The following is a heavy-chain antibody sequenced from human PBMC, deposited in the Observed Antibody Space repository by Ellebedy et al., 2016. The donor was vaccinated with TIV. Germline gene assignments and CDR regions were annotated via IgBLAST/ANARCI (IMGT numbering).Heavy chain of an antibody. CDR3: AKDPGGLTTMTTPD. Sequence: GESLKISXAASGFNFISYSMKWVRQAPGKGLEWVSSISSSSSYLYYGDSVKGRFTISRDNAKNSLYLQMDSLRAEDTAVYYCAKDPGGLTTMTTPDWGQGTLVTVSS. V-gene: IGHV3-21*01. CDR1: GFNFISYS. D-gene: IGHD4-17*01. CDR2: ISSSSSYL. J-gene: IGHJ4*02.